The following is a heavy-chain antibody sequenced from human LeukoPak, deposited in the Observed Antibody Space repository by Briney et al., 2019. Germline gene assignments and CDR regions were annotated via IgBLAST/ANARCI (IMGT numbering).Heavy chain of an antibody. CDR3: ARHSGPPLGYCSSTSCYTGYYYYMDV. D-gene: IGHD2-2*02. V-gene: IGHV3-7*01. J-gene: IGHJ6*03. CDR2: IKQDGSEK. CDR1: GFTFSSYW. Sequence: GGSLRLSRAASGFTFSSYWMSWVRQAPGKGLEWVVNIKQDGSEKYYVVSVTGRFTISRDNAKNSLYLQMNSLRAEDTAVYYCARHSGPPLGYCSSTSCYTGYYYYMDVWGKGTTVTVSS.